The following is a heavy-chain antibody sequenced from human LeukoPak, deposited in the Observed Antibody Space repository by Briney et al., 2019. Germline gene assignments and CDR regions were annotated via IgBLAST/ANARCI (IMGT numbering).Heavy chain of an antibody. J-gene: IGHJ4*02. Sequence: ASVKVSCKAAGYTFTGYYMFWVRQAPGQGLEWMGRINPNSGGTNYAQKLQGRVTMTRDTSISTAYMEPSRLRSEDTAVYYCARGAYSSSWYWGQGTLVTVSS. CDR3: ARGAYSSSWY. D-gene: IGHD6-13*01. V-gene: IGHV1-2*06. CDR1: GYTFTGYY. CDR2: INPNSGGT.